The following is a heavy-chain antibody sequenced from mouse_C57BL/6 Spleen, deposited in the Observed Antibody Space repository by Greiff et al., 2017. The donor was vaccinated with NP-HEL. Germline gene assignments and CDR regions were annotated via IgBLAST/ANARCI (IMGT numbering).Heavy chain of an antibody. CDR1: GFTFSDYG. D-gene: IGHD4-1*01. CDR3: ARPSWDWYFDV. J-gene: IGHJ1*03. Sequence: EVKLVESGGGLVKPGGSLKLSCAASGFTFSDYGMHWVRQAPEKGLEWVAYISSGSSTIYYADTVKGRFTISRDNAKNTLFLQMTSLRSEDTAMYYCARPSWDWYFDVWGTGTTVTVSS. V-gene: IGHV5-17*01. CDR2: ISSGSSTI.